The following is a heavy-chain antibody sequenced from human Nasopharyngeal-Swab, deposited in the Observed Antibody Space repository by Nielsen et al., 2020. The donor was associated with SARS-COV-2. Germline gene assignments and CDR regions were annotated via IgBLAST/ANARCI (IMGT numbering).Heavy chain of an antibody. Sequence: SETLSLTCAVYGGSFSGYYWNWIRQPPGKGLEWIGEINHSGSTNYNPSLKSRVTISVDTSKNQFSLKLGSVTAADTAVYYCARGGRITIFGVVIKGLYFDYWGQGTLVTVSS. CDR1: GGSFSGYY. V-gene: IGHV4-34*01. D-gene: IGHD3-3*01. J-gene: IGHJ4*02. CDR3: ARGGRITIFGVVIKGLYFDY. CDR2: INHSGST.